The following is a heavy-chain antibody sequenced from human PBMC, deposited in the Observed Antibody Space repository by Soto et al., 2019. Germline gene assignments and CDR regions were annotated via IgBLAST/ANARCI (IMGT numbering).Heavy chain of an antibody. D-gene: IGHD3-3*01. J-gene: IGHJ5*02. V-gene: IGHV1-69*13. Sequence: SVKVSCKASGGTFSSYAISWVRQAPGQGLEWMGGIIPIFGTANYAQKFQGRVTITADESTSTAYMELSSLRSEDTAVYYCATTSGYYTGWFDPWGQGTLVTVSS. CDR3: ATTSGYYTGWFDP. CDR1: GGTFSSYA. CDR2: IIPIFGTA.